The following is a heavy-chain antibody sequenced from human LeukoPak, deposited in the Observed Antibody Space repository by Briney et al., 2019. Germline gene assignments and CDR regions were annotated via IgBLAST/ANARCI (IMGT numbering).Heavy chain of an antibody. CDR1: GFTFSSYA. CDR2: ISYDGSNK. Sequence: PGGSLRLSCAASGFTFSSYAMQWVRQAPGKELEWVAGISYDGSNKYYADSVKGRFTISRDNSKNTLYLQMNSLRAEDTAVYYCAKDVVEGYSGYGPLYYYYGMDVWGQGTAVTVSS. J-gene: IGHJ6*02. V-gene: IGHV3-30-3*01. CDR3: AKDVVEGYSGYGPLYYYYGMDV. D-gene: IGHD5-12*01.